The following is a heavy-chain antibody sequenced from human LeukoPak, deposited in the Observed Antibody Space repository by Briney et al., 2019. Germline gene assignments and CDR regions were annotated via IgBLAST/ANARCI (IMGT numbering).Heavy chain of an antibody. V-gene: IGHV1-69*04. D-gene: IGHD6-19*01. CDR3: ARDTAVAPTSNWFDP. Sequence: SVKVSCKTSGGTFSSDAISWVRQAPGQGLEWMGRVIPYLGIIDYAQSFQGRVTISADKSMSTAYMEMNSLTSEDTAVYYCARDTAVAPTSNWFDPWGQGTLVTVSS. CDR2: VIPYLGII. CDR1: GGTFSSDA. J-gene: IGHJ5*02.